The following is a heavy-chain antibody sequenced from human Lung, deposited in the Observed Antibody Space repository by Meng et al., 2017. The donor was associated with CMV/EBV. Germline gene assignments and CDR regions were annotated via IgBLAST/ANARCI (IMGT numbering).Heavy chain of an antibody. CDR3: AKSEDYYGSGSPWDAFDI. CDR2: ISGSGGST. CDR1: GFTFSSYA. D-gene: IGHD3-10*01. Sequence: GEXXKISCAASGFTFSSYAMSWVRQAPGKGLEWVSAISGSGGSTYYADSVKGRFTISRDNSKNTLYLQMNSLRAEDTAVYYCAKSEDYYGSGSPWDAFDIWXQGTVVTVSS. V-gene: IGHV3-23*01. J-gene: IGHJ3*02.